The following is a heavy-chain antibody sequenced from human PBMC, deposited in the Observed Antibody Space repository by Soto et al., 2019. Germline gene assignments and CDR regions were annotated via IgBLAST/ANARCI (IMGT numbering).Heavy chain of an antibody. CDR3: AKVPPKWELLFETASSFDV. J-gene: IGHJ4*01. Sequence: EVQLLESGGGLVQPGGSLRLSCAASGFTFSSYAMSWVRQAPGKGLEWVSTVGGSGGHTYYADSAKGRFTISRDNSKNSLYLQMNGLRAEDTAVYFCAKVPPKWELLFETASSFDVCGHGPLVA. CDR2: VGGSGGHT. D-gene: IGHD1-26*01. V-gene: IGHV3-23*01. CDR1: GFTFSSYA.